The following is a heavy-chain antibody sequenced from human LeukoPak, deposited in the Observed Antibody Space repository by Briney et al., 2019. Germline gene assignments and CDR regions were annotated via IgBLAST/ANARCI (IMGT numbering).Heavy chain of an antibody. Sequence: SETLSLTYTVSGGSIRSSSYSWGWIRQPPGKGLEWLGSIYYSGTTYYNPSLRSRVTISVDTSKNQFSLKVSSVTAADTVVYYCARLHSSREYYSDYWGQGTLVTVSS. CDR2: IYYSGTT. CDR1: GGSIRSSSYS. D-gene: IGHD6-13*01. V-gene: IGHV4-39*01. J-gene: IGHJ4*02. CDR3: ARLHSSREYYSDY.